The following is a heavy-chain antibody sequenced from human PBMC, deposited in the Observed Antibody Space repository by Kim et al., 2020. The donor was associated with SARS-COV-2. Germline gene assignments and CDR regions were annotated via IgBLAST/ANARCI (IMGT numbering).Heavy chain of an antibody. CDR2: GTNT. D-gene: IGHD2-21*02. J-gene: IGHJ4*02. CDR3: AKVVTYDY. V-gene: IGHV3-23*01. Sequence: GTNTYYADSVKGRFTMSRDNSKNKLYLQMNSLRAEDTAVYYCAKVVTYDYWGQGTLVTVSS.